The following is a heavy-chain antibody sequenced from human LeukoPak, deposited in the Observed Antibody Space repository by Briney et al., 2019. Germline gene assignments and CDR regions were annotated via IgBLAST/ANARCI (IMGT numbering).Heavy chain of an antibody. V-gene: IGHV3-74*01. CDR3: ARGENTYIDY. CDR2: ISSEGSST. J-gene: IGHJ4*02. D-gene: IGHD3-16*01. Sequence: GGSPRLSCAASGFTFSIYWMHWVRQAPGKGLVWVSRISSEGSSTTYADSVKGRFTISRDNAKDTLYLQMNSLRAEDTAVYYCARGENTYIDYWGQGTLVTVSS. CDR1: GFTFSIYW.